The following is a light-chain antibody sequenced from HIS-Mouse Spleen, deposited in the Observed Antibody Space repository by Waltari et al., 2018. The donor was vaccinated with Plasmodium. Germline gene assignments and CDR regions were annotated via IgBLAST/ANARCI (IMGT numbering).Light chain of an antibody. CDR3: SSYAGSNNLV. V-gene: IGLV2-8*01. CDR2: EVS. CDR1: TRDVGGYHN. Sequence: QSALTQPPPASGSPGQSVTISCPGTTRDVGGYHNVSWYQPHPGKAPKLMIYEVSKRPSGVPDRFSGSKSGNTASLTVSGLQAEDEADYYCSSYAGSNNLVFGGGTKLTVL. J-gene: IGLJ2*01.